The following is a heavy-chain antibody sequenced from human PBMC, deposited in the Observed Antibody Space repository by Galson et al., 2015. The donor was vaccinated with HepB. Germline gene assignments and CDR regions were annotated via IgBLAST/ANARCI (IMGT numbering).Heavy chain of an antibody. D-gene: IGHD3-22*01. V-gene: IGHV3-7*03. J-gene: IGHJ4*02. Sequence: LRLSCAASGFTFSSYWMSWVRQAPGKGLEWVANIKQDGSEKYYVDSVKGRFTISRDNAKNSLYLQMNSLRAEDTAVYYCARETEMGIVVVHGFDYWGQGTLVTVSS. CDR3: ARETEMGIVVVHGFDY. CDR1: GFTFSSYW. CDR2: IKQDGSEK.